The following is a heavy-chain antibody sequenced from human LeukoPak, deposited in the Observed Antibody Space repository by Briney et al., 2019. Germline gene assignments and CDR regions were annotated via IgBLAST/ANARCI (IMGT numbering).Heavy chain of an antibody. CDR3: ARDSGWFRFDS. J-gene: IGHJ4*02. D-gene: IGHD6-13*01. V-gene: IGHV3-7*03. CDR1: GFSFSSYW. CDR2: IKEDGSDK. Sequence: GGSLRLSCAGSGFSFSSYWMTWVRQAPGKGLEWVANIKEDGSDKYYVDSVKGRFTISRDNAKNSLYLQMNSLRAEDTAVYYCARDSGWFRFDSWGQGTLVTVSS.